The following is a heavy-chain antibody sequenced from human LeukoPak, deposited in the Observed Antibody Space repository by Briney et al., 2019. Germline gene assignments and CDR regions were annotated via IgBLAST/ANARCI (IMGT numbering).Heavy chain of an antibody. CDR1: GFTFSSYW. D-gene: IGHD4-17*01. Sequence: GGSLRLSCAASGFTFSSYWMSWVRQAPGMGLEWVANINQDGSEKYYVDSVKGRFTISRDNAKNSLYLQMNSLRAEDTAVYYCAKTTVTTRGAHPYFDYWGQGTLVTVPS. V-gene: IGHV3-7*01. CDR3: AKTTVTTRGAHPYFDY. J-gene: IGHJ4*02. CDR2: INQDGSEK.